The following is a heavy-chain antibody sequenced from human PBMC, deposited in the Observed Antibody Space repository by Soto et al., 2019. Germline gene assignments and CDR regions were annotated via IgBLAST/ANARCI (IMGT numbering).Heavy chain of an antibody. CDR1: GYSFTSYW. CDR3: ARVLGGDTMIVGFDY. Sequence: PGESLKISCKGSGYSFTSYWIGWVRQMPGKGLEWMGIIYPGDSDTRYSPSFQGQVTMTTDTSTSTAYMELRSLRSDDTAVYYCARVLGGDTMIVGFDYWGQGTLVTVSS. D-gene: IGHD3-22*01. CDR2: IYPGDSDT. V-gene: IGHV5-51*01. J-gene: IGHJ4*02.